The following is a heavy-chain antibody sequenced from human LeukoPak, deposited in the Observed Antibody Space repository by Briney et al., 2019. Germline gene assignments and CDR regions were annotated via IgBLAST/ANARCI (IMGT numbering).Heavy chain of an antibody. V-gene: IGHV3-21*01. J-gene: IGHJ6*03. CDR2: INQGTTHI. CDR1: GFSFSTSA. Sequence: PGGSLRLSCVTSGFSFSTSAMNWVRQAPGKGLEWVSSINQGTTHIYYAGSVRGRFTISRDDARNSLYLQMNSLRPEDTAVYFCARDRHVPGLYYYYMDVWGKGTTVTVSS. D-gene: IGHD6-6*01. CDR3: ARDRHVPGLYYYYMDV.